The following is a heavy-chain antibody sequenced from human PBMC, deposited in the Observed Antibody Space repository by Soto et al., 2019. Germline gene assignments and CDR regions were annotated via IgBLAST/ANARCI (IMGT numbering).Heavy chain of an antibody. J-gene: IGHJ4*02. Sequence: EVQLLESGGGLVQHGGSLRLSCAASGFTFSSYAMSWVRQAPGKGLEWVSAISGSGGSTYYADSVKGRFTISRDNYKNTLYLQMNSLRAEDTAVYYCAKAEDLQLWPHSTDYWGQGTLVTVSS. CDR3: AKAEDLQLWPHSTDY. D-gene: IGHD5-18*01. V-gene: IGHV3-23*01. CDR2: ISGSGGST. CDR1: GFTFSSYA.